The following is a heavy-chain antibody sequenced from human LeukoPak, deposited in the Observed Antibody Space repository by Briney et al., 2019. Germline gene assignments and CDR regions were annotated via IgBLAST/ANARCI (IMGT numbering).Heavy chain of an antibody. CDR3: AIPRAAAGIFDY. CDR2: INPNSGGT. D-gene: IGHD6-13*01. CDR1: GYTFTVYY. Sequence: ASVKVSCTASGYTFTVYYMHWVRQAPGQGLEWMGWINPNSGGTNYAQKFQGRVTMTRDTSISTAYMELSRLRSDDTAVYYCAIPRAAAGIFDYWGQGTLVTVSS. V-gene: IGHV1-2*02. J-gene: IGHJ4*02.